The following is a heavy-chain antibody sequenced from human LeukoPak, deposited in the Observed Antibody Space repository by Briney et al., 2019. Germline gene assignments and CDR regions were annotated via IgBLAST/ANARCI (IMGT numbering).Heavy chain of an antibody. D-gene: IGHD5-18*01. CDR1: GFTFSSYA. J-gene: IGHJ4*02. CDR3: ASPSPTGYSYGQFDY. CDR2: ISGSSSST. V-gene: IGHV3-23*01. Sequence: GGSLRLSCAASGFTFSSYAMSWVRQAPGKGLEWVSAISGSSSSTYYADSVKGRFTISRDNSKNTLYLQMNSLRAEDTAVYYCASPSPTGYSYGQFDYWGQGTLVTVSS.